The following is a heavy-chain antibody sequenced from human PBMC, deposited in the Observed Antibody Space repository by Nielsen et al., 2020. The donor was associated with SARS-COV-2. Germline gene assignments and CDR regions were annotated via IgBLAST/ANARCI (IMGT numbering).Heavy chain of an antibody. CDR3: VRVRDDGHYYDTGPFDD. Sequence: GESLKISCAASGFKFDDYPMNWVRQAPGKGLMWVARINSDGSRSAYADAVKGRFIMSRDNARDTLSLQMNSLSVEDTAVYYCVRVRDDGHYYDTGPFDDWGQGALVTVSS. CDR2: INSDGSRS. J-gene: IGHJ4*02. D-gene: IGHD3-22*01. CDR1: GFKFDDYP. V-gene: IGHV3-74*01.